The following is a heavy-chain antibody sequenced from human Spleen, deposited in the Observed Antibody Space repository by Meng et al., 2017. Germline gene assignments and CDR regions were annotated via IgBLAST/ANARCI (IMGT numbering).Heavy chain of an antibody. CDR2: ISYDGSHT. J-gene: IGHJ4*02. CDR1: GFIFSDYY. Sequence: GESLKISCAASGFIFSDYYMSWIRQAPGKGLEWVTLISYDGSHTYYADSVKGRLTISRDNSKNTLYLQMNSLTTDDTAVYYCARAPGYSSGWSDSWGQGTLVTVSS. CDR3: ARAPGYSSGWSDS. D-gene: IGHD2-15*01. V-gene: IGHV3-30*03.